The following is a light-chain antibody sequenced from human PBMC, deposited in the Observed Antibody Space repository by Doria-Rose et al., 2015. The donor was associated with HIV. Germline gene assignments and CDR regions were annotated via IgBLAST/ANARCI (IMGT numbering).Light chain of an antibody. Sequence: SLSPGERATLSCRASQSVSSYLAWYQQKPGQAPRLLIYDAPNRATGIPARFSGSGSGTDFTLTISSLEPEDFAVYYCQQRSSFGQGTRLEIK. V-gene: IGKV3-11*01. CDR3: QQRSS. CDR2: DAP. CDR1: QSVSSY. J-gene: IGKJ5*01.